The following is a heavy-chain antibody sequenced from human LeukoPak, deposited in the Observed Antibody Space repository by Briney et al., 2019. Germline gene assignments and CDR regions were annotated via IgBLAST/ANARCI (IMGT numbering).Heavy chain of an antibody. CDR3: ARGLQDFWSGYYDYWFDP. Sequence: GSSVKVSCKASGGTFSSYAISWVRQAPGQGLEWMGWINPNSGGTNYAQKFQGRVTMTRDTSISTAYMELSRLRSDDTAVYYCARGLQDFWSGYYDYWFDPWGQGTLVTVSS. V-gene: IGHV1-2*02. J-gene: IGHJ5*02. CDR2: INPNSGGT. D-gene: IGHD3-3*01. CDR1: GGTFSSYA.